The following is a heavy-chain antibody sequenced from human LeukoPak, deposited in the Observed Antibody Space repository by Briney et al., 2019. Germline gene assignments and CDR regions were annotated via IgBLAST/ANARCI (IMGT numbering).Heavy chain of an antibody. CDR3: ARAGSTGSVDY. Sequence: VGSLRLSCAASGFTFSSYWMSWVRQTPGKGLEWVAHLNQDGSERYYVDSVKGRFTVYRDNAKNSLYLQMNRLRAEDTAVYYCARAGSTGSVDYWGQGTLVAVSS. CDR2: LNQDGSER. J-gene: IGHJ4*02. V-gene: IGHV3-7*04. CDR1: GFTFSSYW. D-gene: IGHD6-19*01.